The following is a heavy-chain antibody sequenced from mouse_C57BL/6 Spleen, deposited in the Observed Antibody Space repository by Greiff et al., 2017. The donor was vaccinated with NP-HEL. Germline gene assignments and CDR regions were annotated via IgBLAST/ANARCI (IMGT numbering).Heavy chain of an antibody. CDR2: IYIGNGYT. CDR3: AIGDYYGSSPAGVAY. J-gene: IGHJ3*01. D-gene: IGHD1-1*01. Sequence: VQRQQSGAELVRPGSSVKMSCKTSGYTFTSYGINWVKQRPGQGLDWIGYIYIGNGYTEYNEKFKGKATLTSDTSSSTAYMQLSSLTSEDSAIYAGAIGDYYGSSPAGVAYWGQGTLVTVSA. V-gene: IGHV1-58*01. CDR1: GYTFTSYG.